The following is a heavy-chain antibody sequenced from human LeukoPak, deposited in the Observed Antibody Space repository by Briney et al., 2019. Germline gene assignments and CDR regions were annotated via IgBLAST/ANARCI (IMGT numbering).Heavy chain of an antibody. CDR3: ANQYYYDSSGYYFPPYFDY. D-gene: IGHD3-22*01. Sequence: SETLSLTCTVSGASVSSASYWTWIRQPPGKGVEWIAHIYNGVNTNYNPSLKSRVTISVDTSKNQFSLRLNSVTAADTAVYYCANQYYYDSSGYYFPPYFDYWGQGTLVTVSS. J-gene: IGHJ4*02. CDR1: GASVSSASY. V-gene: IGHV4-61*01. CDR2: IYNGVNT.